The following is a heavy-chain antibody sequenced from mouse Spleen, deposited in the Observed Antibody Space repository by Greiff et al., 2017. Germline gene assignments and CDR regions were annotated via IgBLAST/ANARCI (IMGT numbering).Heavy chain of an antibody. J-gene: IGHJ2*01. CDR1: GYTFTSYW. CDR3: TPNWDY. CDR2: IDPSDSYT. V-gene: IGHV1S127*01. Sequence: QVQLQQPGAELVKPGASVKMSCKASGYTFTSYWMHWVKQRPGQGLEWIGVIDPSDSYTSYNQKFKGKATLTVDTSSNTAYLQLSSLTSEDTAVYYCTPNWDYWGQGTTLTVSS. D-gene: IGHD4-1*02.